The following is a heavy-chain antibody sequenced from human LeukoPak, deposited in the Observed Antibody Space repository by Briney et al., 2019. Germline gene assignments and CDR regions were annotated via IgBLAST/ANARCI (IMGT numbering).Heavy chain of an antibody. CDR1: GGSISSYY. Sequence: PSETLSLTCTVSGGSISSYYWSWIRQPPGKGLEWIGYIYYSGSTNYNPSLKSRVTISVDTSKNQFSLKLSSVTAADTAVYYCARVKVRYFDWLSFDAFDIWGQGTMVTVSS. D-gene: IGHD3-9*01. V-gene: IGHV4-59*01. CDR2: IYYSGST. J-gene: IGHJ3*02. CDR3: ARVKVRYFDWLSFDAFDI.